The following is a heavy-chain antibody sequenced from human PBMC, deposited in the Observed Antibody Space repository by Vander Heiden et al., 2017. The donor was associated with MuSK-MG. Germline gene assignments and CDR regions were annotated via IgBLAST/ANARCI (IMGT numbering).Heavy chain of an antibody. CDR2: INPNSGGT. V-gene: IGHV1-2*02. CDR3: ARVRGPGDIVVVVAADYGMDV. D-gene: IGHD2-15*01. Sequence: QVQLVQSGAEVKKPGASVKVSCKASGYTFTGSYMHWVRQAPGQGLEWMGWINPNSGGTNYAQKFQGRVTMTRDTSISTAYMELSRLRSDDTAVYYCARVRGPGDIVVVVAADYGMDVWGQGTTVTVSS. CDR1: GYTFTGSY. J-gene: IGHJ6*02.